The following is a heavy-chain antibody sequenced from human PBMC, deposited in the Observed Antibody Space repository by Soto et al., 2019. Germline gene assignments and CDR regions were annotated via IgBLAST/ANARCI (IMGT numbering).Heavy chain of an antibody. CDR3: AREPPDSNSSGHDY. Sequence: GGSLRLSCAASGFTLDDYTLHWVRQAPGKGLEWVSLISWDGNSTYYADSVKGRFTISRDNCKNSLFLQMNSLRAEDMAVYYCAREPPDSNSSGHDYWGQGTLVTVST. CDR1: GFTLDDYT. D-gene: IGHD3-22*01. CDR2: ISWDGNST. V-gene: IGHV3-43*01. J-gene: IGHJ4*02.